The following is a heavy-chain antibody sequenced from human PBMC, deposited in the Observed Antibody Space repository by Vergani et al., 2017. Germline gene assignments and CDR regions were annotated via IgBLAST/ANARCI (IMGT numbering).Heavy chain of an antibody. CDR1: GFTFSSYE. J-gene: IGHJ6*02. D-gene: IGHD2-2*01. Sequence: EVQLVESGGGLVQPGGSLRLSCAASGFTFSSYEMNWVRQAPGKGLEWVSYISSSGSTIYYADSVKGRFTISRDNAKNSLYLQMNSLRAEDTAVYYCARDSRYXSSTSCYANYYYYYGMDVWGQGTTVTVSS. CDR3: ARDSRYXSSTSCYANYYYYYGMDV. V-gene: IGHV3-48*03. CDR2: ISSSGSTI.